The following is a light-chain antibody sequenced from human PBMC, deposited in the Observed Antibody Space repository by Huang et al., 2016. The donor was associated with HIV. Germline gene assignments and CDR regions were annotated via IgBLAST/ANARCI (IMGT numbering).Light chain of an antibody. J-gene: IGKJ5*01. CDR1: QSVLYSSNNKNY. V-gene: IGKV4-1*01. CDR3: QQYYSTPPS. CDR2: WAS. Sequence: DIVMTQSPDSLAVSLGERATINCKSSQSVLYSSNNKNYVAWDQQKPGQPPKLLIYWASTRESGVPDRFSGSGSGTDFTLTISSLQAEDVAVYYCQQYYSTPPSFGQGTRLEIK.